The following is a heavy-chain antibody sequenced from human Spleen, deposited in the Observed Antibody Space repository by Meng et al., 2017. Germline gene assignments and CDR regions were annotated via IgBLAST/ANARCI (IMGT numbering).Heavy chain of an antibody. D-gene: IGHD2-15*01. CDR3: ARLPRYCSGGSCYNPPYNWFDP. CDR2: IYPGDSYI. J-gene: IGHJ5*02. V-gene: IGHV5-51*01. CDR1: GYSFTDYW. Sequence: GESLKISCKGSGYSFTDYWIAWVRQMPGKGLEWMGIIYPGDSYIRYGPSFRGQVTISADKSISTAYLQWSSLKAPDTAMYYCARLPRYCSGGSCYNPPYNWFDPWGQGTLVTVSS.